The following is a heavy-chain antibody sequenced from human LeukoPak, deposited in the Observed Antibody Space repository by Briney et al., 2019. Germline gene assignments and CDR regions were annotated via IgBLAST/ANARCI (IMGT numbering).Heavy chain of an antibody. CDR1: GFTFSDYY. Sequence: GGSLRLSCAASGFTFSDYYMSWIRQAPGKGLEWVSGISWNSGSIGYADSVKGRFTISRDNAKNSLYLQMNSLRAEDTALYYCAKADYGMDVWGQGTTVTVSS. J-gene: IGHJ6*02. CDR2: ISWNSGSI. CDR3: AKADYGMDV. V-gene: IGHV3-9*01.